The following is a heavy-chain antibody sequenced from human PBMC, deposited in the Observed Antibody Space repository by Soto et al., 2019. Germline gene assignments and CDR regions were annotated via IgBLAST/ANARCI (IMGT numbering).Heavy chain of an antibody. CDR2: ISAYNGNT. V-gene: IGHV1-18*01. CDR3: ARDLGTTVTTGEYFDY. Sequence: GASVKVSCKASGYTFTSYGISWVPQAPGQGLEWMGWISAYNGNTNYAQKLQGRVTMTTDTSTSTAYMELRSLRSDDTAVYYCARDLGTTVTTGEYFDYWGQGTLVTVSS. CDR1: GYTFTSYG. J-gene: IGHJ4*02. D-gene: IGHD4-17*01.